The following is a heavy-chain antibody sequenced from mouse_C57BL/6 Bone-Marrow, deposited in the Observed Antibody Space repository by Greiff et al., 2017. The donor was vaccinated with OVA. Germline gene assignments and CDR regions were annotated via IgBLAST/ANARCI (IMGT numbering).Heavy chain of an antibody. Sequence: QVQLKQSGAELVRPGTSVKVSCKASGYAFTNYLIEWVKQRPGQGLEWIGVINPGSGGTNYNEKFKGKATLTADKSSSTAYMQLSSLTSEDSAVYFCARSRAFTTVVGGFDYWGQGTTLTVSS. D-gene: IGHD1-1*01. CDR2: INPGSGGT. CDR1: GYAFTNYL. J-gene: IGHJ2*01. CDR3: ARSRAFTTVVGGFDY. V-gene: IGHV1-54*01.